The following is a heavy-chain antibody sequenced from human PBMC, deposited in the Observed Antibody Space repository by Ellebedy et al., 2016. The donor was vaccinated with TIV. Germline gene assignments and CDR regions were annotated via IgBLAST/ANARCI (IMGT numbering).Heavy chain of an antibody. J-gene: IGHJ3*02. Sequence: ASVKVSCKASGGTFSSYAISWVRQAPGQGLEWMGGIIPIFGTANYAQKFQGRVTITADESTSTAYMELSRLRSDDTAVYYCARGSSSRWYVAFDIWGQGTMVTVSS. CDR1: GGTFSSYA. D-gene: IGHD6-13*01. V-gene: IGHV1-69*13. CDR2: IIPIFGTA. CDR3: ARGSSSRWYVAFDI.